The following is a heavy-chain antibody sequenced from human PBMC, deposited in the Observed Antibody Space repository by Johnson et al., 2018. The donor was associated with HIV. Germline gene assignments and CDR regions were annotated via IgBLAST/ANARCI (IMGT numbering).Heavy chain of an antibody. D-gene: IGHD6-13*01. J-gene: IGHJ3*02. CDR1: GFTFSSYG. CDR2: IRNDGTNK. CDR3: AKDAAAAALRAFDN. V-gene: IGHV3-30*02. Sequence: QVQLVESGGGLVQPGGSLRLSCVASGFTFSSYGMHWVRQAPGKGLEWVAFIRNDGTNKHYADSVKGRFTISRDNSKNTLFLQMNSLRAEDTAVYYCAKDAAAAALRAFDNWGQGTMVTVSS.